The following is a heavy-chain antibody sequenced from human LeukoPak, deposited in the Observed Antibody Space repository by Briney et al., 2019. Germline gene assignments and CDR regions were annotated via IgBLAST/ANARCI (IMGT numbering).Heavy chain of an antibody. D-gene: IGHD3-22*01. CDR1: GFTFSSYA. V-gene: IGHV3-23*01. CDR2: ISGSGGST. CDR3: AKDLRDYYDSSGQPDAFDI. J-gene: IGHJ3*02. Sequence: GGSLRLSCAASGFTFSSYAMSWVRQAPGEGLEWVSAISGSGGSTYYADSVKGRFTISRDNSKNTLYLQMNSLRAEDTAVYYCAKDLRDYYDSSGQPDAFDIWGQGTMVTVSS.